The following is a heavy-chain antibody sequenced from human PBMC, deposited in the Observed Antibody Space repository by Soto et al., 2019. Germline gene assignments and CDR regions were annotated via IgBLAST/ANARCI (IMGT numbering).Heavy chain of an antibody. D-gene: IGHD2-8*01. V-gene: IGHV4-31*03. J-gene: IGHJ4*02. CDR2: IYYSGST. CDR3: ARQARDAVVY. CDR1: GGSINSVTYS. Sequence: SETLSLSCSVSGGSINSVTYSWSWIRQHPGKGLECIGYIYYSGSTHYNPSLKSRVTISVDTSENQFSLKLSSVTAADTAVYFWARQARDAVVYSGQGTLVTVSS.